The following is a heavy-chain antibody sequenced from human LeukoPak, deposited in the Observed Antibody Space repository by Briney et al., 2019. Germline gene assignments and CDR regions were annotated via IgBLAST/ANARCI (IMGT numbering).Heavy chain of an antibody. D-gene: IGHD1-26*01. J-gene: IGHJ4*02. CDR3: ARQSTSSTFGY. V-gene: IGHV4-59*08. Sequence: SETLSLTCTVSGGSISSYYWSWIRQPPGKGLEWIGYIYYSGSTNYNPSLKSRVTISVDTSKNQFSLKLSSATAADTAVYYCARQSTSSTFGYWGQGTLVTVSS. CDR1: GGSISSYY. CDR2: IYYSGST.